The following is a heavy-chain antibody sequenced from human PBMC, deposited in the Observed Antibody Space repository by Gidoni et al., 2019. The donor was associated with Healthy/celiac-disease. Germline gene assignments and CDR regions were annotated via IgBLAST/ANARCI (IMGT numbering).Heavy chain of an antibody. CDR3: SRGDGAD. V-gene: IGHV4-61*02. CDR1: GASIKNNNYY. J-gene: IGHJ4*02. D-gene: IGHD4-17*01. CDR2: IYASGNT. Sequence: QVQLQESGPGLVKPSQTLSLTCTVSGASIKNNNYYWSWIRQPAGKGLEWIGRIYASGNTNYNPSLESRVTVSRDTSKNQFSLNLTSVTAADTAVYFCSRGDGADWGQGTLVTVSS.